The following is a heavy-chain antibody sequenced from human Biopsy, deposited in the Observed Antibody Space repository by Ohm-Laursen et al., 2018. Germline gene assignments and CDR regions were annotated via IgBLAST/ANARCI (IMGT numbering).Heavy chain of an antibody. CDR1: GDSISSGGNY. Sequence: SQTLSLTCTVSGDSISSGGNYWSWIRQFPGKGLEWIAYIYHTGSTYYNPSLKSRLSIAIDTSKNQFSVSLRSVTAADTAVYFCARDLHGRGPNWGASTGVFDLWGHGTAVTVSS. D-gene: IGHD1-26*01. V-gene: IGHV4-31*03. CDR3: ARDLHGRGPNWGASTGVFDL. J-gene: IGHJ3*01. CDR2: IYHTGST.